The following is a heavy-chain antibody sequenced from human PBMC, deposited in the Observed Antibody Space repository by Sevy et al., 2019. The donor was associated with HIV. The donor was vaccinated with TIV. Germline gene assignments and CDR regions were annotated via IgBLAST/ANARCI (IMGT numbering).Heavy chain of an antibody. D-gene: IGHD3-22*01. J-gene: IGHJ4*02. Sequence: GGSLRLSCAASGFTFSSYAMSWVRQAPGKGLEWVSLISESGGNTYYADSVRGRFTISRDNSKNTLYLQMNSLRAEDTAVYYCAKEGGGYYYDSSGLFDYWGQGTLVTVSS. V-gene: IGHV3-23*01. CDR2: ISESGGNT. CDR3: AKEGGGYYYDSSGLFDY. CDR1: GFTFSSYA.